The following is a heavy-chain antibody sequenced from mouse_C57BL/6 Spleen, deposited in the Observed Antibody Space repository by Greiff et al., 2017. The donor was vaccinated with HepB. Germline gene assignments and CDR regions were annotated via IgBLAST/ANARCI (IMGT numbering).Heavy chain of an antibody. J-gene: IGHJ3*01. V-gene: IGHV1-18*01. CDR3: ARGDYYGSSSGFAY. CDR2: INPNNGVT. CDR1: GYTFTDYK. D-gene: IGHD1-1*01. Sequence: VQLQQSGPELVKPGASVKIPCKASGYTFTDYKMDWVKQSHGKSLEWIGDINPNNGVTIYNQKFKGKATLTVAKSSSTAYMELRSLTSEDTAVYYCARGDYYGSSSGFAYWGQGTLVTVSA.